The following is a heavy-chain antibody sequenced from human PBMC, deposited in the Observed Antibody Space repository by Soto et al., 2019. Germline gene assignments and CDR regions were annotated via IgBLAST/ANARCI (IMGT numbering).Heavy chain of an antibody. CDR3: AADATGYYDILTGYYRSGMDV. J-gene: IGHJ6*02. Sequence: SVKVSCKASGFTFTSSAVQWVRQARGQRLEWIGWIVVGSGNTNYAQKFQERVTITGDMSTSTAYMELSSLRSEDTAVYYCAADATGYYDILTGYYRSGMDVWGQGTTVTVSS. CDR2: IVVGSGNT. CDR1: GFTFTSSA. D-gene: IGHD3-9*01. V-gene: IGHV1-58*01.